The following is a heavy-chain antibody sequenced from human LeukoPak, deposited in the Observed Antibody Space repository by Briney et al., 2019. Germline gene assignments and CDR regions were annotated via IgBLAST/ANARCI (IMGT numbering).Heavy chain of an antibody. J-gene: IGHJ4*02. Sequence: ASVKVSCRASGYTFTGYYMHWVRQARGQGLEWMGWINPNSGGTNYAQKFQGRVTMTRDTSISTAYMELSRLRSDDTAVYYCASIVVVPSAMTVATIPLDYWGQGTMVTVSS. CDR3: ASIVVVPSAMTVATIPLDY. V-gene: IGHV1-2*02. CDR1: GYTFTGYY. D-gene: IGHD2-2*01. CDR2: INPNSGGT.